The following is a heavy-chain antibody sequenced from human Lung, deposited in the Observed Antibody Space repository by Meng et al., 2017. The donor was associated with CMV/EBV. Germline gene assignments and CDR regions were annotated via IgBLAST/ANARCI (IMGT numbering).Heavy chain of an antibody. J-gene: IGHJ6*02. V-gene: IGHV4-38-2*02. Sequence: SXTXSLXXTVSDYSISSGHYWGWIRQPPGKGLEWIGSVSHSGSPYYNPSLMRRATTSFDTSKNQFSLKLRSVTAADTAVYYCAREMATIYWWGNAMDVWGQGXTVTVSS. CDR1: DYSISSGHY. D-gene: IGHD5-24*01. CDR2: VSHSGSP. CDR3: AREMATIYWWGNAMDV.